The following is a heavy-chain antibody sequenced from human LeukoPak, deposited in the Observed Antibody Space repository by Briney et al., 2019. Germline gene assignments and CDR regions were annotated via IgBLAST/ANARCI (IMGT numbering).Heavy chain of an antibody. CDR2: ISGDGGST. CDR1: GFPFSSSW. CDR3: AARFRDGLDI. V-gene: IGHV3-74*01. J-gene: IGHJ3*02. Sequence: GGSLRLSCAASGFPFSSSWVHWVRHAPGKGLVWVSRISGDGGSTEYADSVKGRFAISRDNAKNTLYLQMNSLRAEDTAVYYCAARFRDGLDIWGQGTMVTVSS.